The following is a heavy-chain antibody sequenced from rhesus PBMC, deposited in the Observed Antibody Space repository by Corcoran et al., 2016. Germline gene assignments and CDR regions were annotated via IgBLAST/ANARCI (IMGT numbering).Heavy chain of an antibody. D-gene: IGHD6-25*01. CDR3: ARDSGS. CDR1: GFTFSSYG. J-gene: IGHJ4*01. V-gene: IGHV3S5*01. CDR2: INSGGDST. Sequence: EVQLVETGGGLVQPGGSLKLSCAASGFTFSSYGMNWVRQAPGKGLEWVSAINSGGDSTDYADSVKGRCTISRDNSKNTLSLQMNSLRAEDTAVYYCARDSGSWGQGVLVTVSS.